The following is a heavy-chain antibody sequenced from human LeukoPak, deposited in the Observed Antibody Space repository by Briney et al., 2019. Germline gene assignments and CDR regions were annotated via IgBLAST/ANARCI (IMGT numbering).Heavy chain of an antibody. J-gene: IGHJ4*02. D-gene: IGHD6-13*01. V-gene: IGHV3-23*02. Sequence: GGSLRLSSAASGFTFNHYAMTWVRQAPGTGLEAVSSINELGHTFYGDSVRGRFTISRDNSKNTVFLQMNSLRGDDTAEYFCVRDHGSQHSGTWYVFDYWGRGTLVTVSS. CDR3: VRDHGSQHSGTWYVFDY. CDR2: INELGHT. CDR1: GFTFNHYA.